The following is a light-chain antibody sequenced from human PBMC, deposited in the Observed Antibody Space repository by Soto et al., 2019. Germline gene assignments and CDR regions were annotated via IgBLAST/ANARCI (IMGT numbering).Light chain of an antibody. CDR1: SSNIGNNY. J-gene: IGLJ3*02. V-gene: IGLV1-51*02. Sequence: QSVLTQPPSVSAAPGQKVTISCSGSSSNIGNNYVSWYQQLPGTAPKLLISKNNERPSGIPDRFSGSKSGTSATLGITGLQTGDEADYYCGTWDNSLSAGVFGGGTKVTVL. CDR2: KNN. CDR3: GTWDNSLSAGV.